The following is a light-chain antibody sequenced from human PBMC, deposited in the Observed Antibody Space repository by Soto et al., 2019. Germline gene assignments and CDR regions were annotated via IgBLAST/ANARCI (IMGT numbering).Light chain of an antibody. CDR2: DAS. CDR3: QQYSDSPIT. J-gene: IGKJ3*01. V-gene: IGKV3-15*01. Sequence: EVVMTQSPVILSVSPGERATLSCRASQSVGRNLAWYQQRPGQAPRLLIHDASARPSGVPALFSGSGSGTDFTLTIISLQSDDFAVYYCQQYSDSPITFGPGTTVDLK. CDR1: QSVGRN.